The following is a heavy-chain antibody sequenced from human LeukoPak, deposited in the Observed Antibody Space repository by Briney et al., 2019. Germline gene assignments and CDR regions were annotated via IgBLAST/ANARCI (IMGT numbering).Heavy chain of an antibody. CDR1: GGSISSTNW. Sequence: SGTLSLTCAVSGGSISSTNWWSWVRQLPGKGLEWIGQIYYSGSTSYNPSLKSRVTISVDKSKNQFSLNLYSVTAADTAVYYCARDARSSFDYWGQGTLVTVSS. CDR2: IYYSGST. V-gene: IGHV4-4*02. CDR3: ARDARSSFDY. J-gene: IGHJ4*02.